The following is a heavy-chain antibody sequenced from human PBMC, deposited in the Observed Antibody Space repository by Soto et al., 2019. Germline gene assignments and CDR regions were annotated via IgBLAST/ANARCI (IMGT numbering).Heavy chain of an antibody. CDR3: AKGGRQWLFTSDFNY. CDR1: GFTFSDYA. CDR2: VSHDGRNT. J-gene: IGHJ4*02. V-gene: IGHV3-30*18. Sequence: VQLVESGGGVVQPGRSLRLSCAASGFTFSDYAMHWVRQAPGKGLEWGAVVSHDGRNTHYGDSVKGRFTISRDSSKTTVSLEMTSLRAEDTAVYYCAKGGRQWLFTSDFNYWSQGALVTVSS. D-gene: IGHD6-19*01.